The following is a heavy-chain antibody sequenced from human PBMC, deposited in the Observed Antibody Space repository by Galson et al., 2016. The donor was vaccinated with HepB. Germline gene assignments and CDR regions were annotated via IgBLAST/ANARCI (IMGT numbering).Heavy chain of an antibody. D-gene: IGHD1-26*01. V-gene: IGHV6-1*01. Sequence: CAISCDSVSTKSAAWNWIRQSPSRGLEWLGRRYYRSKWYNEYAVSVQSRITINPDTSKNQFYLQFNSVTLEDTAVYYCARGVAPWALGSLGFHMDVWGQGTTVTVSS. CDR2: RYYRSKWYN. CDR1: CDSVSTKSAA. J-gene: IGHJ6*02. CDR3: ARGVAPWALGSLGFHMDV.